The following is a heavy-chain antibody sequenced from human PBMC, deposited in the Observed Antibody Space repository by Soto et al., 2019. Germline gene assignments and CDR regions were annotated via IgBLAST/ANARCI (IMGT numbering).Heavy chain of an antibody. CDR1: GFTFDDYA. CDR2: ISWNSGSI. V-gene: IGHV3-9*01. CDR3: AKDLSVVPAAMLDSGAFDI. J-gene: IGHJ3*02. Sequence: GGSLRLSCAASGFTFDDYAMHWVRQAPGKGLEWVSGISWNSGSIGYADSVKGRFTISRDNAKNSLYLQMNSLRAEDTALYYCAKDLSVVPAAMLDSGAFDIWGQGTMVTVSS. D-gene: IGHD2-2*01.